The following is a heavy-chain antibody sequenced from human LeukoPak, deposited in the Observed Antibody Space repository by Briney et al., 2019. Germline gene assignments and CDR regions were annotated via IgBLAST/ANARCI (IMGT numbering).Heavy chain of an antibody. V-gene: IGHV3-23*01. CDR3: ATYRQVLLPFES. J-gene: IGHJ4*02. CDR2: ISGSGDNI. D-gene: IGHD2-8*02. Sequence: GGSLRLSCAASGFTISSYGMSWVRQAPGKGLEWVSAISGSGDNIYYADSVKGRFTISRDNSKNTLYLQMNSLRDEDTAIYYCATYRQVLLPFESWGQGTLVTVSS. CDR1: GFTISSYG.